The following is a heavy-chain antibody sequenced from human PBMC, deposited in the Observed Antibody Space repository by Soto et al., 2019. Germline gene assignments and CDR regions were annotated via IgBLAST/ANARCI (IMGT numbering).Heavy chain of an antibody. CDR1: GGSISSYY. J-gene: IGHJ3*02. CDR2: IYYSGST. CDR3: ARRGNGSGSYYSPGAFDI. V-gene: IGHV4-59*08. D-gene: IGHD3-10*01. Sequence: SETLSLTCTVSGGSISSYYWSWIRQPPGKGLEWIGNIYYSGSTNYNPSLKSRVTISVDTSKNQFSLKLSSVTAADTAVYYCARRGNGSGSYYSPGAFDIWGQGTMVTVSS.